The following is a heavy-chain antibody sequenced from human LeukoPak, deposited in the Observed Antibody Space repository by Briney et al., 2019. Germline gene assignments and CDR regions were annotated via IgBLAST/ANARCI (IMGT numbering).Heavy chain of an antibody. V-gene: IGHV1-69*13. Sequence: SVKVSCKASGGTFSSYAISWVRQAPGQGLEWMGGIIPIFGTANYAQKFQGGVTITADESTSTAYMELSSLRSEDTAVYYCARGSVDTAMAYYFDYWGQGTLVTVSS. CDR2: IIPIFGTA. J-gene: IGHJ4*02. D-gene: IGHD5-18*01. CDR1: GGTFSSYA. CDR3: ARGSVDTAMAYYFDY.